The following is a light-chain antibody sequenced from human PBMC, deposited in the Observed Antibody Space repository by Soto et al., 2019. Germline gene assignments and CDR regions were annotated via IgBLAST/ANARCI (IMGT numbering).Light chain of an antibody. J-gene: IGLJ2*01. CDR3: ASFTRSVTVV. V-gene: IGLV2-14*03. Sequence: QSALTQPASVSGSPGQSITISCAGTSSDVGGYNYVSWYQQHPGKVPRLIISDVNKRPSGVSDRFSGSKSGNTASLTISGLQAEDEADYYCASFTRSVTVVFGGGTNVTVL. CDR1: SSDVGGYNY. CDR2: DVN.